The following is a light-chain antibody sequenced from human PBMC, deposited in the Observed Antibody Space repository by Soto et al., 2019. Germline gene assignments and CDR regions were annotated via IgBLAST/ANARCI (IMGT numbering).Light chain of an antibody. V-gene: IGLV1-51*02. CDR1: SSNIGNNY. Sequence: QSVLTQPPSVSAAPGQKVTISCSGSSSNIGNNYVYWYQQLPGTAPKLLIYENNKRPSGIPDRFSGSKSGTSATLGITGLQTGDEADYYCGTWDSSLSAYVFGTGTQLTVL. J-gene: IGLJ1*01. CDR2: ENN. CDR3: GTWDSSLSAYV.